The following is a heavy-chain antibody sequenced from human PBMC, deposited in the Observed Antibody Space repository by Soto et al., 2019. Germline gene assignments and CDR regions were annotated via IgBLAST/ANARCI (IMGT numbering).Heavy chain of an antibody. CDR2: IYYSGST. V-gene: IGHV4-31*03. CDR3: ARYSSLYPLSRYGMDV. J-gene: IGHJ6*02. Sequence: QVQLQESGPGLVKPSQTLSLTCTVSGGSISSGGYYWSWIRQHPGKGLEWIGYIYYSGSTYYNPSLKSRVTISVDTSKNQFSLKLSSVTAADTAVYYCARYSSLYPLSRYGMDVWGQGTTVTVSS. CDR1: GGSISSGGYY. D-gene: IGHD6-13*01.